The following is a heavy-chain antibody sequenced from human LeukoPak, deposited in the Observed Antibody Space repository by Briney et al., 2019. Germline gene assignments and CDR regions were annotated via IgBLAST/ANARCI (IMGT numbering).Heavy chain of an antibody. CDR3: AVHWYDSGSGSYNNQDY. V-gene: IGHV4-39*01. CDR2: IYYSGST. J-gene: IGHJ4*02. Sequence: PSETLSLTCTVSSGSISSSSYYWGWIRQLPGKGLEWIGTIYYSGSTYYNPSLKSRVTISVDTSKNQFSLKLNSVTAADTAVYYCAVHWYDSGSGSYNNQDYWGQGTLVTVSS. CDR1: SGSISSSSYY. D-gene: IGHD3-10*01.